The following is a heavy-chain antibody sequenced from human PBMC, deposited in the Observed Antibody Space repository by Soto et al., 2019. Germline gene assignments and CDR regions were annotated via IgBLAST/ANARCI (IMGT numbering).Heavy chain of an antibody. CDR2: ISYDGSHK. V-gene: IGHV3-30*18. CDR1: GFTFRNYG. J-gene: IGHJ6*02. Sequence: QVQLVESGGGVVQPGRSLRLSCAASGFTFRNYGMHGVRQAPGKGLVWVTVISYDGSHKYYADSVKGRFTISRDNSKNTVYLEMNSLRDEDTAVYYCAKRRGDHSNYSWGIDVWGQGTTVTVSS. CDR3: AKRRGDHSNYSWGIDV. D-gene: IGHD4-4*01.